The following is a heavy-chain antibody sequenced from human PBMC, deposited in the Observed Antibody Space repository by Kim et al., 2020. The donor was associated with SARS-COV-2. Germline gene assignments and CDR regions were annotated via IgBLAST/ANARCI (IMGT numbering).Heavy chain of an antibody. J-gene: IGHJ6*02. D-gene: IGHD3-3*01. CDR3: VKEVKPLRSLEWSGGRGYGMYV. V-gene: IGHV3-23*01. Sequence: GGSLRLSCTTSGFTFDNYVMSWVRQAPGKGLEWVSSLSGSGVNTFHADSVQGRFTISSDNSKNMLLLQMTSLRVEDTALYYCVKEVKPLRSLEWSGGRGYGMYVWGQGTTVIVSS. CDR2: LSGSGVNT. CDR1: GFTFDNYV.